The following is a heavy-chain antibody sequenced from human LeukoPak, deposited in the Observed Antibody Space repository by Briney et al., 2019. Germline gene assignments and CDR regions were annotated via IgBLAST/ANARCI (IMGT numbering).Heavy chain of an antibody. CDR2: IRSKAYGGTT. CDR1: GFTFGDYA. V-gene: IGHV3-49*04. J-gene: IGHJ4*02. Sequence: GGSLRLSCTASGFTFGDYAMSWVRQAPGKGLEWVGFIRSKAYGGTTEYAASVKGRFTISRDDSKSIAYLQMNSLKTEDPAVYYCTRAPGYYSGYGRAYYFNYWGQGTLVTVSS. CDR3: TRAPGYYSGYGRAYYFNY. D-gene: IGHD5-12*01.